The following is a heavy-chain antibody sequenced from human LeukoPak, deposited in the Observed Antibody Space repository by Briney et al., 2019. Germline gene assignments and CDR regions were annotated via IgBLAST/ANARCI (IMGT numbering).Heavy chain of an antibody. Sequence: PGGSLRLSCLPSGFTFVNASMSWVRQAPGKGLEWVGLMKSKPEGGTTFYAAPVRGRFTISRDDSRNTLYLQMTSLTIGDTGVYYCTTGNPWGQGTLVTLSS. CDR1: GFTFVNAS. CDR2: MKSKPEGGTT. CDR3: TTGNP. J-gene: IGHJ5*02. V-gene: IGHV3-15*01.